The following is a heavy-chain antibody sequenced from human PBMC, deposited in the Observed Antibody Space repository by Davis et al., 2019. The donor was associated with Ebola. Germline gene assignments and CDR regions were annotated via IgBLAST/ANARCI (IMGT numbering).Heavy chain of an antibody. CDR3: ARLATISRELAYHYYYGLDV. V-gene: IGHV4-59*12. D-gene: IGHD5-24*01. J-gene: IGHJ6*02. CDR1: GGALSSYY. CDR2: IDYSGST. Sequence: SETLSLTCTVSGGALSSYYWSWIRQPPGKGLEWIGYIDYSGSTQYKSSLESRVTISVDMSKNQFSLKLSSVTAADTAVYYCARLATISRELAYHYYYGLDVWGQGTTVSVSS.